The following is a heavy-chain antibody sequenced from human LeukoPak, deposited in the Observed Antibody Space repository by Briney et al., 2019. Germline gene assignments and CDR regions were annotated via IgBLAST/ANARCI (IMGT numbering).Heavy chain of an antibody. CDR2: IGGSGGNT. V-gene: IGHV3-23*01. D-gene: IGHD3-10*01. Sequence: GGSLRLSCAASGFTFSTYAMSWVRQAPGKGLEWVSAIGGSGGNTYYADSVRGRFTISRDDAKNTLYLQMNSLRAEDTAVYYCARFTRTLVRGALVNWGQGTLVTVSS. CDR1: GFTFSTYA. CDR3: ARFTRTLVRGALVN. J-gene: IGHJ4*02.